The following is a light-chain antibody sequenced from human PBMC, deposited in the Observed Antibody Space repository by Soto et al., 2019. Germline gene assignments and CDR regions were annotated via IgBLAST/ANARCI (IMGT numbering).Light chain of an antibody. CDR2: QAS. CDR3: QQYDISSRT. CDR1: QSISTW. Sequence: DIQMTQSPSTLSASVGDRVTITCRASQSISTWLAWYQHKPGKAPKLLIYQASRLEGGVPSRFSGSGSGTEFTLTISSLQPDDFATYYCQQYDISSRTFGQGTKVETK. J-gene: IGKJ2*02. V-gene: IGKV1-5*03.